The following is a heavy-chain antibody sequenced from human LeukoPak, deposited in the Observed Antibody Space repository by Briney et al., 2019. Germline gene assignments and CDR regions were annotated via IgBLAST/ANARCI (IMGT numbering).Heavy chain of an antibody. CDR2: ISSSSSTI. J-gene: IGHJ4*02. Sequence: GSLRLSCAASGFTFSSYSMNWVRQAPGKGLEWVSYISSSSSTIYYADSVKGRFTISRDNAKKSLYLQMDSLRAEDTAVYYCATHGYSELRYFDWSTNEWGQGTLVTVSS. CDR1: GFTFSSYS. D-gene: IGHD3-9*01. CDR3: ATHGYSELRYFDWSTNE. V-gene: IGHV3-48*04.